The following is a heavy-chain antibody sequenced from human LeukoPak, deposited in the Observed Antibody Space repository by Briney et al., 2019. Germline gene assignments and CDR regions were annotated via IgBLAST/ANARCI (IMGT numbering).Heavy chain of an antibody. CDR3: ARESYYYDSRRPYWYFDL. D-gene: IGHD3-22*01. J-gene: IGHJ2*01. V-gene: IGHV4-59*01. CDR2: IYYSGST. CDR1: GGSISSYY. Sequence: SETLSLTCTVSGGSISSYYWSWIRQPPGKGLEWIGYIYYSGSTNYNPSLKSRVTISVDTSKNQFSLKLSSVTAADTAVYYCARESYYYDSRRPYWYFDLWGRGTLVTVSS.